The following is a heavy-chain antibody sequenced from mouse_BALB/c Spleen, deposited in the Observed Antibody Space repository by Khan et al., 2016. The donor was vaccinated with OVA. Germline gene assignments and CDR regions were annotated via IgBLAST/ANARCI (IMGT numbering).Heavy chain of an antibody. CDR1: GDSITSGY. J-gene: IGHJ3*01. V-gene: IGHV3-8*02. CDR3: ARSAYRDAVSY. Sequence: EVQLQESGPSLVKPSQTLSLTCSVTGDSITSGYWSWIRKFPGNKLEYMGYMIYTGYTDYNPSLKSRLAITRHTSKNQYYLQLNSVTTEDTATYYWARSAYRDAVSYWGQGTLVTVSA. D-gene: IGHD2-14*01. CDR2: MIYTGYT.